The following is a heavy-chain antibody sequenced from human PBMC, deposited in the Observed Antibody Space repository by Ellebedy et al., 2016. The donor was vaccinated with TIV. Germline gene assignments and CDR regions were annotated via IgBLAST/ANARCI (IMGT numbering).Heavy chain of an antibody. V-gene: IGHV1-69*06. J-gene: IGHJ4*02. CDR2: IIPIFGTA. D-gene: IGHD2-15*01. CDR3: ASQCSGGSCYAFY. Sequence: AASVKVSCKASGGTFRTYTISWVRQAPGQGLEWMGGIIPIFGTANYVPKFQGRVTITADNSTSTAYMELTSPRFEDTAVYYCASQCSGGSCYAFYWGQGTLVTVSS. CDR1: GGTFRTYT.